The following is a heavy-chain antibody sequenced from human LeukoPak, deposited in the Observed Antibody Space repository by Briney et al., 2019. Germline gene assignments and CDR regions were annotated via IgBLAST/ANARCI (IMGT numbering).Heavy chain of an antibody. CDR1: GYTFTGYY. Sequence: ASVKVSCKASGYTFTGYYMHWVRQAPGQGLEWMGWINPNRGGTNYAQKFQGRVTMTRDTSISTAYMELSRLRSDDTAVYYCARDLMTTVTIGYWGQGTLVTVSS. D-gene: IGHD4-17*01. V-gene: IGHV1-2*02. CDR3: ARDLMTTVTIGY. J-gene: IGHJ4*02. CDR2: INPNRGGT.